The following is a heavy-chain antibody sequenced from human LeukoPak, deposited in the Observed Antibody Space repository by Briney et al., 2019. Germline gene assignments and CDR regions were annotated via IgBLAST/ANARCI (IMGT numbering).Heavy chain of an antibody. CDR2: ISAYNGNT. J-gene: IGHJ5*02. CDR3: ARLGPYYDSSGYGEYNWFDP. D-gene: IGHD3-22*01. V-gene: IGHV1-18*01. CDR1: GGTFSSYA. Sequence: VASVKVSCKASGGTFSSYAISWVRQAPGQGLEWMGWISAYNGNTNYAQKLQGRVTMTTDTSTSTAYMELRSLRSDDTAVYYCARLGPYYDSSGYGEYNWFDPWGQGTLVTVSS.